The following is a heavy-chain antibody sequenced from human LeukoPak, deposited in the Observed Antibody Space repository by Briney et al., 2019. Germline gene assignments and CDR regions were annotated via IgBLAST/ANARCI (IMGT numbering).Heavy chain of an antibody. V-gene: IGHV3-64*01. CDR2: ISSNGGST. CDR3: ARVWDPPTGGYYYYGMDV. Sequence: EGALRLSCAASGFTFSSYAMHWVRQARGKGLEYVSAISSNGGSTYYANSVKGRFTISRDNSKNTLYLQMGSLRAEDMAVYYCARVWDPPTGGYYYYGMDVWGQGTTVTVSS. CDR1: GFTFSSYA. D-gene: IGHD1-14*01. J-gene: IGHJ6*02.